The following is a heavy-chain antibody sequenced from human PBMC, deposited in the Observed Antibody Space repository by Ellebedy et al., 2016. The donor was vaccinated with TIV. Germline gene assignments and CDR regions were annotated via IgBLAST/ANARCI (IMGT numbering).Heavy chain of an antibody. J-gene: IGHJ4*02. Sequence: GESLKISXAASGFTFSSYGMHWVRQAPGKGLEWVAVIWYDGSNKYYADSVKGRFTISRDNSKNTLYLQMNSLRAEDTAVYYCARDRLVVVPAAMGLDYWGQGTLVTVSS. D-gene: IGHD2-2*01. CDR3: ARDRLVVVPAAMGLDY. CDR2: IWYDGSNK. CDR1: GFTFSSYG. V-gene: IGHV3-33*01.